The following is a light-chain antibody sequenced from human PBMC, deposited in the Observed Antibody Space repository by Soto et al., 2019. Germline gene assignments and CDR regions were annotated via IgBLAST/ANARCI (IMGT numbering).Light chain of an antibody. CDR1: SSDIGSYDH. Sequence: QSALTQPASVSGSPGQSITISCSGTSSDIGSYDHVAWYQQFPGKSPKLMIYAVSDRPSGVSDRFSGSKSGITASLTISGLQTEDEADYYCISYTNRQSYVFGTGTKVTAL. CDR2: AVS. V-gene: IGLV2-14*01. J-gene: IGLJ1*01. CDR3: ISYTNRQSYV.